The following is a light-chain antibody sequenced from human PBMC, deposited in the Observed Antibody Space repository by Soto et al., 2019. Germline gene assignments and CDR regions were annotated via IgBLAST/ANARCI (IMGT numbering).Light chain of an antibody. CDR3: QQYNNWRRT. J-gene: IGKJ1*01. V-gene: IGKV3-15*01. CDR1: QSVSSN. Sequence: EIVMTQSPATLSVSPGERATLSCRASQSVSSNLAWYQQKPGQAPRLLIYGASTRATGIPARFSGSGSGTEFTLTISSLQSEDFAFYYCQQYNNWRRTFGQGTKV. CDR2: GAS.